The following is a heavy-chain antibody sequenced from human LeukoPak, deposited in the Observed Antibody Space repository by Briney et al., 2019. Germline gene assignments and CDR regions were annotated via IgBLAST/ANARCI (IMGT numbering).Heavy chain of an antibody. J-gene: IGHJ4*02. CDR1: GGSISSSSYY. V-gene: IGHV4-39*01. D-gene: IGHD5-24*01. CDR3: ASWHEMSTIWATFDY. CDR2: FYYGGRT. Sequence: SETLSLTCTVSGGSISSSSYYWGWIRQPPGKGLEWIGSFYYGGRTYYNPSLKSRVTIYVDTSKNQFSLKPSSVTAADAAVYYCASWHEMSTIWATFDYWGQGTLVTVSS.